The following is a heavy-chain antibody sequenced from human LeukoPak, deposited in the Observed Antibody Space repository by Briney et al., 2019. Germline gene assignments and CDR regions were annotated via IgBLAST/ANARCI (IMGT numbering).Heavy chain of an antibody. J-gene: IGHJ4*02. CDR3: ARDPFMVVVPAASLD. V-gene: IGHV3-23*01. CDR2: ISSGDDIT. CDR1: GFSFSNYA. Sequence: GGSLRLSCAASGFSFSNYAMTWVRQAPGKGLEWVSTISSGDDITYYADSVKGRFTISRDNAKNSLYLQMNSLRAEDTAVYYCARDPFMVVVPAASLDWGQGTLVTVSS. D-gene: IGHD2-2*01.